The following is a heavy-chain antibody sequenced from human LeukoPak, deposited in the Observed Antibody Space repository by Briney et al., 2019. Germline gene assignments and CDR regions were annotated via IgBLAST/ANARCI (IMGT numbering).Heavy chain of an antibody. V-gene: IGHV3-7*01. J-gene: IGHJ4*02. CDR1: GFTFSSCW. D-gene: IGHD3-3*01. CDR2: INQDGSEK. Sequence: GGSLRLSCAASGFTFSSCWMTWVRQAPGKGLEWVANINQDGSEKYFVDSVKGRFTISRDNAKNSLYLQMNSLRAEDTAVYYCARDEWRHYFDYWGQGTLVTVSS. CDR3: ARDEWRHYFDY.